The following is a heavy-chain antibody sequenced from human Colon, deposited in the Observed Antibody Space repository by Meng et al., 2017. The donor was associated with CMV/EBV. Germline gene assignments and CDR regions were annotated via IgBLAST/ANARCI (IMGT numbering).Heavy chain of an antibody. V-gene: IGHV4-61*08. Sequence: QVQLQESGPGLVKPSETLSLTCIVSGVSVTSGAYHWSWIRQSPGKGLEWIEYIYDTGITIYNPSLKSRVTIFLETSKNQFSLNLNSMTTADTAVYYCAKSRSSTPGIVDDWGQGTLVTVSS. CDR3: AKSRSSTPGIVDD. CDR1: GVSVTSGAYH. J-gene: IGHJ4*02. D-gene: IGHD2/OR15-2a*01. CDR2: IYDTGIT.